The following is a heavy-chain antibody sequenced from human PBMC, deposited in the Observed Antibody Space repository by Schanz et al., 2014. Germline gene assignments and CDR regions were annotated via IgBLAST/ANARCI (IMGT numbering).Heavy chain of an antibody. CDR1: GFTFSTYT. Sequence: QLVGSGGGLIQPGGSLRLSCTASGFTFSTYTMNWVRQAPGKGLEWVSSISGRSSHIYYADSVKGRFSISRDNSKNTLYLQMNTLRAEDTAVYYCAKDSTHIDIVLVPTAIDYWGQGTLVTVSS. V-gene: IGHV3-21*01. CDR3: AKDSTHIDIVLVPTAIDY. D-gene: IGHD2-2*01. J-gene: IGHJ4*02. CDR2: ISGRSSHI.